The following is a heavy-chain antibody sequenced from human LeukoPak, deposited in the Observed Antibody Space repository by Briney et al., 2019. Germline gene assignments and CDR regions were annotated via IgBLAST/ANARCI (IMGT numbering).Heavy chain of an antibody. J-gene: IGHJ4*02. CDR1: GGSFSGYY. D-gene: IGHD3-9*01. Sequence: SETLSLTCAVYGGSFSGYYWSWIRQPPGKGLEWIGEISHSGSTNYNPSLKSRVTISVDTSKNQFSLKLSSVTAADTAVYYCARGFALRYFDWLSITPFDYWGQGTLATVSS. CDR3: ARGFALRYFDWLSITPFDY. V-gene: IGHV4-34*01. CDR2: ISHSGST.